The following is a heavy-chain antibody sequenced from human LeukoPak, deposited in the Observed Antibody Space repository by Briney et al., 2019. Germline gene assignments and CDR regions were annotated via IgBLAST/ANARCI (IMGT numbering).Heavy chain of an antibody. J-gene: IGHJ4*02. Sequence: SETLSLTCAVYGGSFSGYYWSWIRQPPGKGLEWIGEINHSGSTNYNPSLESRVTISVDTSKNQFSLKLSSVTAADTAVYYCARAFYYYDSSGYYFESTPLDYWGQGTLVTVSS. CDR2: INHSGST. CDR3: ARAFYYYDSSGYYFESTPLDY. CDR1: GGSFSGYY. V-gene: IGHV4-34*01. D-gene: IGHD3-22*01.